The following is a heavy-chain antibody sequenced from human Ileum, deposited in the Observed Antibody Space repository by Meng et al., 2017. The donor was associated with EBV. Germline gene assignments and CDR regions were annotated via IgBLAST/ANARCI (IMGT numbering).Heavy chain of an antibody. D-gene: IGHD6-19*01. J-gene: IGHJ4*02. V-gene: IGHV4-61*08. Sequence: QMQRQASGPGMGSRTETRPLTCIVSVGSARSGGNYWGWIRQPPGKGLEWIGYIYISGSTNYNPSLKSRVTISVDTSKNQFSLKLSSVTAADTAVYYCARDGYSSGSDWGQGTLVTVPS. CDR2: IYISGST. CDR3: ARDGYSSGSD. CDR1: VGSARSGGNY.